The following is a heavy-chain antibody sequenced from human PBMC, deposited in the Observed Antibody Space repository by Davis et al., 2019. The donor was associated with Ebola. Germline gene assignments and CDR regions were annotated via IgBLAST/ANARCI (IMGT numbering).Heavy chain of an antibody. CDR3: TTHSGPTAADTLYYGMDV. CDR2: IKSKADGGTT. CDR1: GFTFTSAW. J-gene: IGHJ6*02. Sequence: PGGSLRLSCAGSGFTFTSAWMAWVRQAPGKGLEWVGRIKSKADGGTTDYAVPAKDRFTISRDDSKHTLYLQMNSLQIEDTAIYYCTTHSGPTAADTLYYGMDVWGQGTTVTVSS. V-gene: IGHV3-15*01. D-gene: IGHD6-13*01.